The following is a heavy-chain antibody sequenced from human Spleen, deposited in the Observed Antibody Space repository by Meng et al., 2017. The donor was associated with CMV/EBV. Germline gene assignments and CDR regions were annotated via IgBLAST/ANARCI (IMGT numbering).Heavy chain of an antibody. CDR1: GFDFSVYG. V-gene: IGHV3-30*02. Sequence: AASGFDFSVYGMQWVRQAPGKGLQWVAFIRSHGNDKFYPDSVKGRLTILRDNSKDMLFLQMNSLRLEDTAVYYCAKDFGGAGGMDVWGHGTTVTVSS. J-gene: IGHJ6*01. CDR2: IRSHGNDK. D-gene: IGHD3-10*01. CDR3: AKDFGGAGGMDV.